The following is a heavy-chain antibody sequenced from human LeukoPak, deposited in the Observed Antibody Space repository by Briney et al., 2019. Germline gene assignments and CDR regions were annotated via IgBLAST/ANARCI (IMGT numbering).Heavy chain of an antibody. Sequence: PSETLSLTCIVSGGSVSSDTYYWSWIRQPPGKGLEWIGRIYTSGSTNYNSSLKSRVTMSVDTSKNQFSLKLSSVTAADTAVYYCARGRELELLDYWGQGTLVTVSS. V-gene: IGHV4-61*01. CDR1: GGSVSSDTYY. J-gene: IGHJ4*02. D-gene: IGHD1-7*01. CDR3: ARGRELELLDY. CDR2: IYTSGST.